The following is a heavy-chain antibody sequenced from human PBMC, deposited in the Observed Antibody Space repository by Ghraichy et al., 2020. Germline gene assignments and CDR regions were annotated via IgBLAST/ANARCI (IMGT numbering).Heavy chain of an antibody. CDR1: GGYMSDDY. J-gene: IGHJ5*02. CDR3: ARDHDRA. Sequence: SETLSLTCTVSGGYMSDDYWSWIRQPAGKGLEWLGRIYTTGGTDYNPSLKSRVTISIDKSKNQFSLRLRSVTVADTAVYYCARDHDRAWGQGTLVTVSS. V-gene: IGHV4-4*07. CDR2: IYTTGGT.